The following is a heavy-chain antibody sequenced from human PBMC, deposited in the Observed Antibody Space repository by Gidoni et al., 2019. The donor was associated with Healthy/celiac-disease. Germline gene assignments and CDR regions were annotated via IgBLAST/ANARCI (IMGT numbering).Heavy chain of an antibody. CDR3: ARSGRYCSGGSCYRGSKYYYGMDV. CDR1: GGSFSGYY. V-gene: IGHV4-34*01. J-gene: IGHJ6*02. CDR2: INHRGST. Sequence: QVQLQQWGAGLLKPSETLSLTCAVYGGSFSGYYWSWIRQPPGKGLEWIGEINHRGSTNYNPSLKSRVTISVDTSKNQFSLKLSSVTAADTAVYYCARSGRYCSGGSCYRGSKYYYGMDVWGQGTTVTVSS. D-gene: IGHD2-15*01.